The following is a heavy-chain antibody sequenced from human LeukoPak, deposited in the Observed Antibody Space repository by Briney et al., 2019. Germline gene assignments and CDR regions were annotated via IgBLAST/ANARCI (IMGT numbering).Heavy chain of an antibody. V-gene: IGHV3-23*01. CDR2: ISGSGGST. CDR1: GFTFSSYA. Sequence: GGSLRLSCAASGFTFSSYAMSWVRQAPGKGLEWVSAISGSGGSTYYADSVKGRSTISRDNSKNTLYLQMNSLRAEDTAVYYCAKDQWELTYFDYWGQGTLVTVSS. D-gene: IGHD1-26*01. CDR3: AKDQWELTYFDY. J-gene: IGHJ4*02.